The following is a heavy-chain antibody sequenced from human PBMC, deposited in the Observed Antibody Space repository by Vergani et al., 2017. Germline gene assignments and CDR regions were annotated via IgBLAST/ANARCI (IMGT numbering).Heavy chain of an antibody. CDR1: GFTFSSYA. CDR3: ARDRLYYYDRSGYYYEGAFDI. D-gene: IGHD3-22*01. V-gene: IGHV3-30-3*01. Sequence: QVQLVESGGGVVQPGGSLRLSCAASGFTFSSYAMHWVRQAPGKGLEWVAVISYDGINKYYADSVKGRFTISRDNSKKPLYLQMNSLRAEYTAVYYCARDRLYYYDRSGYYYEGAFDIWGQGTMVTVSS. CDR2: ISYDGINK. J-gene: IGHJ3*02.